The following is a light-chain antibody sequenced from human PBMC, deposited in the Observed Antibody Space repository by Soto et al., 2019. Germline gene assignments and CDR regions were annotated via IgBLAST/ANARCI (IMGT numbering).Light chain of an antibody. J-gene: IGLJ2*01. CDR3: SSYTTSTTQV. Sequence: QSVLTQPASVSGSPGQSITISCTGTSSDVGSYNYVSWYQQHPGKAPKLMIYEVRNRPSGVSDRFSGSKSGKPASLTIFGLQAEDEADYYCSSYTTSTTQVFGGGTKVTVL. V-gene: IGLV2-14*01. CDR1: SSDVGSYNY. CDR2: EVR.